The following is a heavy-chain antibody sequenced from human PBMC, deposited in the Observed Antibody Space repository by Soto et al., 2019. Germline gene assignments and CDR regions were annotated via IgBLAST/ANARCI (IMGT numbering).Heavy chain of an antibody. CDR1: GYSFTSYW. CDR3: ARGQELTYSDY. Sequence: GESLKISFKGSGYSFTSYWIGWVRQIPGKGLEWMGIIYPGDSDTRYSPSFQGQVSISADKSISTAYLQWSSLKASDTAMYYCARGQELTYSDYWGQGTLVTVSS. J-gene: IGHJ4*02. V-gene: IGHV5-51*01. CDR2: IYPGDSDT. D-gene: IGHD3-10*01.